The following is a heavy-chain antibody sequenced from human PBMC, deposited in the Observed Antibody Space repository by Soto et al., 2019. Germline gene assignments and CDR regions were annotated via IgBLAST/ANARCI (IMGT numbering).Heavy chain of an antibody. J-gene: IGHJ4*02. CDR1: GASVGSGSFY. CDR3: ARVSTYYFDSSGSYTSDY. V-gene: IGHV4-61*01. CDR2: AFFSGST. Sequence: KASETLSLTCTVSGASVGSGSFYWSWIRQPPGKGLEWIGYAFFSGSTNYNPSLKSRVTISIDTSKNQFSLKLISVTAADTAVYYCARVSTYYFDSSGSYTSDYWGQGTLVTVSS. D-gene: IGHD3-22*01.